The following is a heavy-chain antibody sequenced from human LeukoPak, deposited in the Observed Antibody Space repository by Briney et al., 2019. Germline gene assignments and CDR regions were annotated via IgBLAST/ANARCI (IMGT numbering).Heavy chain of an antibody. J-gene: IGHJ4*02. CDR1: GFTFSSYD. D-gene: IGHD2/OR15-2a*01. V-gene: IGHV3-23*01. Sequence: QPGGSLRLSCAASGFTFSSYDMSWIRQAPGKGLEWVSSISGRGGNTYYADSVKGRFTISRDNSKNTLYLQMNSLRAEDTALYYFENPTQYWTELFDYWGQGTLVTVSS. CDR2: ISGRGGNT. CDR3: ENPTQYWTELFDY.